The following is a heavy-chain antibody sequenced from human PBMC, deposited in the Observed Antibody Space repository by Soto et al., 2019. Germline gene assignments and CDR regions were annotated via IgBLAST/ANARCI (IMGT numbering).Heavy chain of an antibody. V-gene: IGHV4-31*03. Sequence: SETLSLTCTVSGGSISSGGYYWIWIRQHPGKGLEWIGYIYYSGSTYYNPSLKSRVTISVDTSKNQFSLKLSSVTAADTAVYYCAREAPGVVPAAANWFDPWGQGTLVTVSS. CDR3: AREAPGVVPAAANWFDP. D-gene: IGHD2-2*01. CDR2: IYYSGST. CDR1: GGSISSGGYY. J-gene: IGHJ5*02.